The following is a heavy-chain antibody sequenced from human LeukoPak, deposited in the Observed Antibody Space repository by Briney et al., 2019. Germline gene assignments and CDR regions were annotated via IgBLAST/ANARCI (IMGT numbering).Heavy chain of an antibody. CDR2: IYHSGSA. V-gene: IGHV4-59*08. CDR1: GGSITNYY. J-gene: IGHJ4*02. D-gene: IGHD1-26*01. CDR3: ASRAPEWAWDY. Sequence: PSETLSLTCTVSGGSITNYYWSWLRQPPGKGLEWIGYIYHSGSAIYNPSLKSRVTISVDTSKNEFSLKLNSVTAADTAVYYCASRAPEWAWDYWGQGTLVTVSS.